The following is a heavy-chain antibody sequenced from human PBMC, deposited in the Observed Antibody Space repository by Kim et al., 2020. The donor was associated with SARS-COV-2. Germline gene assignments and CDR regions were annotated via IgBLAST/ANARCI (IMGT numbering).Heavy chain of an antibody. D-gene: IGHD2-15*01. CDR3: TTDGPPPAGLGSHYYYYGMDV. V-gene: IGHV3-15*01. Sequence: GGSLRLSCAASGFTFSNAWMSWVRQAPGKGLEWVGRIKSKTDGGTTDYAAPVKGRFTISRDDSKNTLYLQMNSLKTEDTAVYYCTTDGPPPAGLGSHYYYYGMDVWGQGTTVTVSS. CDR1: GFTFSNAW. CDR2: IKSKTDGGTT. J-gene: IGHJ6*02.